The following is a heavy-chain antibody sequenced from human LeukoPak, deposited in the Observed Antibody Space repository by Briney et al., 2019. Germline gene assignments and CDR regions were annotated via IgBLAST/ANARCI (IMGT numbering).Heavy chain of an antibody. CDR3: AKDEWDIVVVPASILDY. J-gene: IGHJ4*02. Sequence: PGGSLRLSCAASGFTFSSYAMSWVRQAPGKGLEWVSTISGSGGNTYYADSVKGRFTVSRDNSKNTLYLQMNSLRAEDTAVYYCAKDEWDIVVVPASILDYWGQGTLVTVSS. V-gene: IGHV3-23*01. D-gene: IGHD2-2*01. CDR1: GFTFSSYA. CDR2: ISGSGGNT.